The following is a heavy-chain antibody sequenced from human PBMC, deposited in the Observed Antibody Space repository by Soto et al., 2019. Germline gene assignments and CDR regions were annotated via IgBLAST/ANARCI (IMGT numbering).Heavy chain of an antibody. J-gene: IGHJ6*02. CDR1: GYSIASGYY. Sequence: SETLSLTCAVSGYSIASGYYWAWIRQSPGKGLEWIGSIYHAGSVYYNPSLNSRVAVSLDTSKNHFSLRLTSVTAADTAVYYCARTFDYYGMDVWGQGTTVTVSS. CDR3: ARTFDYYGMDV. CDR2: IYHAGSV. V-gene: IGHV4-38-2*01.